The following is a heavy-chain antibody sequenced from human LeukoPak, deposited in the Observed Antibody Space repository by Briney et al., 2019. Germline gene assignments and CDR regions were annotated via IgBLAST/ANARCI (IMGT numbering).Heavy chain of an antibody. CDR1: GYTFTSYD. J-gene: IGHJ5*01. D-gene: IGHD6-13*01. Sequence: GAPVKVSCKASGYTFTSYDINWVRQATGLGLEWMGWMNPNSGNTGYAQKFQGRVTMTRNTSISTAYMELSSLRSEDTAVYYCASCSEYSSSWSSGCNWFDSWGQGTLVTVSS. CDR3: ASCSEYSSSWSSGCNWFDS. V-gene: IGHV1-8*01. CDR2: MNPNSGNT.